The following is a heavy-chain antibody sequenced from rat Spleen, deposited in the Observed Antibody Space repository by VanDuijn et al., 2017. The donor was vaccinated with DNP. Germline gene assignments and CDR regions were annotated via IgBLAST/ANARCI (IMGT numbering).Heavy chain of an antibody. D-gene: IGHD1-12*02. CDR3: ARSNTYYDGTYYYWYFDF. CDR1: GFTLSYYG. CDR2: ISYDGTNT. V-gene: IGHV5-29*01. Sequence: EVQLVESGGGLVQPGRSLKLSCAASGFTLSYYGMAWVRQAPTKGLEWVATISYDGTNTYYRDSVKGRFTVSRDNAKSTLYLQMDSPMSEDTATYYCARSNTYYDGTYYYWYFDFWGPGTMVTVSS. J-gene: IGHJ1*01.